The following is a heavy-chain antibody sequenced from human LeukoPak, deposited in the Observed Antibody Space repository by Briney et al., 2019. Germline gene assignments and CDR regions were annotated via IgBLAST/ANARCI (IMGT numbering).Heavy chain of an antibody. CDR1: GGSISSYY. D-gene: IGHD6-13*01. J-gene: IGHJ6*03. CDR3: ARPRKEESSSWPYYYYYYYMDV. V-gene: IGHV4-4*09. CDR2: IYTSGST. Sequence: SETLSLTYTVSGGSISSYYWSWIRQPPGKGLEWIGYIYTSGSTNYNPSLKSRVTISVDTSKNQFSLKLSSVTAADTAVYYCARPRKEESSSWPYYYYYYYMDVWGKGTTVTVSS.